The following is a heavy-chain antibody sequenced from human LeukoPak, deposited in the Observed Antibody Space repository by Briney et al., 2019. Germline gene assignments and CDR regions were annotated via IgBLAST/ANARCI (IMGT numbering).Heavy chain of an antibody. J-gene: IGHJ4*02. CDR3: ATGGHYFGA. V-gene: IGHV3-15*01. CDR1: GFTFNTAW. Sequence: GGSLRLSCAASGFTFNTAWMSWVRQAPGKGLEWVGRIKTKTDGGTAEYAAPVKGRFTISRDDSKNTLYLQMDSLKTEDTAVYPCATGGHYFGAWGQGSLVTVSA. D-gene: IGHD3-10*01. CDR2: IKTKTDGGTA.